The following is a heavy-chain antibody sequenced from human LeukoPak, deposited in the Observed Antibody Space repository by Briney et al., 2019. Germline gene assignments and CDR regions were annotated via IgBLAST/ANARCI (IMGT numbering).Heavy chain of an antibody. CDR3: ARDISSSSHWFDP. V-gene: IGHV1-2*02. J-gene: IGHJ5*02. CDR2: INPNSGGT. CDR1: EYNFTDYY. D-gene: IGHD6-6*01. Sequence: VIRSCRASEYNFTDYYMHWMRQDTGQGLEWMGWINPNSGGTNYAQKFQGRVTMTRDTSISTAYMELSRLRSDDTAVYYCARDISSSSHWFDPWGQGTLVTVSS.